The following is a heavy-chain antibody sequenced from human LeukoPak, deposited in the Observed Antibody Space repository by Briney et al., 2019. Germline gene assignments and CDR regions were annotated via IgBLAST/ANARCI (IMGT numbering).Heavy chain of an antibody. J-gene: IGHJ6*03. Sequence: PGGSLRLSCAASGFSFSNYAMTWVRQAPGKGLEWVSGITGSGSKTYFADSVKGRFTISRDNSKNTLFLHMDSLRAEDTAVYFCAKGNFYYYMDVWGKGTTVTVSS. CDR1: GFSFSNYA. CDR2: ITGSGSKT. V-gene: IGHV3-23*01. CDR3: AKGNFYYYMDV.